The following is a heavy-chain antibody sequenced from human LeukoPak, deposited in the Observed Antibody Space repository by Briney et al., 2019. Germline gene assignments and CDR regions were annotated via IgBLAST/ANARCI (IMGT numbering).Heavy chain of an antibody. CDR2: IYYSEGT. D-gene: IGHD3-16*02. CDR3: ARPHDYVWGSYRYTRYFDY. V-gene: IGHV4-39*01. J-gene: IGHJ4*02. Sequence: SETLSLTCTVSGGSISSRSYYWGWIRQPPGKGLEWIGSIYYSEGTYYNPSLKSRVTISIDTSKNQFSLKLSSVTAADTAVYYCARPHDYVWGSYRYTRYFDYWGQGTLVTVSS. CDR1: GGSISSRSYY.